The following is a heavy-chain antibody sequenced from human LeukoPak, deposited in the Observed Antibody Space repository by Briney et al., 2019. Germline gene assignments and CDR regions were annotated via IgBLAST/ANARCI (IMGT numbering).Heavy chain of an antibody. D-gene: IGHD5-24*01. CDR2: INTNTGNP. CDR3: ARGVPSHRRRDGYNRPFDY. Sequence: ASVRVSCKASGYTFTSYAMNWVRQAPGQGLEWMGWINTNTGNPTYAHGFTGRFVFSLDTSVSTAYLQISSLKAEDTAVYYCARGVPSHRRRDGYNRPFDYWGQGTLVTVSS. CDR1: GYTFTSYA. J-gene: IGHJ4*02. V-gene: IGHV7-4-1*02.